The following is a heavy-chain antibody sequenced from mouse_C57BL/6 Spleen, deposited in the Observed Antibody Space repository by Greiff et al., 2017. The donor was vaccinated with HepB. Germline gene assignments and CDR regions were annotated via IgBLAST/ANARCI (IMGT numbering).Heavy chain of an antibody. Sequence: ESGPGLVKPSQSLSLTCSVTGYSITSGYYWNWIRQFPGNKLEWMGYISYDGSNNYNPSLKNRISITRDTSKNQFFLKLNSVTTEDTATYYCARRVHAMDYWGQGTSVTVSS. J-gene: IGHJ4*01. CDR1: GYSITSGYY. CDR2: ISYDGSN. CDR3: ARRVHAMDY. V-gene: IGHV3-6*01.